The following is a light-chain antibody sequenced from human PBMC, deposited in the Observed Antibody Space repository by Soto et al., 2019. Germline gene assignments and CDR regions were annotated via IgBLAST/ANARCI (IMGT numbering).Light chain of an antibody. CDR3: QQRSSWPLT. J-gene: IGKJ4*01. CDR1: QSVTSY. Sequence: EIVLTQSPATLSLSPGERATLSCRASQSVTSYLAWYQQKPGQAPRLLIYDASNRATGVPVRFSGSGPGTDFTLTISSLEPEDFAVYFCQQRSSWPLTFGGGTKVDIK. CDR2: DAS. V-gene: IGKV3-11*01.